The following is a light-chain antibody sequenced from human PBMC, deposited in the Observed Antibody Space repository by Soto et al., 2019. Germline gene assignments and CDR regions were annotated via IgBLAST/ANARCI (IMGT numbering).Light chain of an antibody. CDR2: DDD. J-gene: IGLJ1*01. Sequence: QSVLTHPPSVSAAPGQKFTISCSGSSSNIGGNSVSWYQQLPGTAPKLLIYDDDKRPSGIPDRFSGSKSGTSATLGITGFQTGDEADYYCGSWDSSLSAYVFATGTKVTVL. V-gene: IGLV1-51*01. CDR1: SSNIGGNS. CDR3: GSWDSSLSAYV.